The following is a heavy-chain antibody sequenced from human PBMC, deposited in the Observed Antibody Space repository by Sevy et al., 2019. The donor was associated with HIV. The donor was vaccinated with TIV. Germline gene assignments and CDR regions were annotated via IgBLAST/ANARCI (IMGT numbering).Heavy chain of an antibody. V-gene: IGHV3-72*01. CDR3: ARDWYSGSYYDY. J-gene: IGHJ4*02. CDR2: TRNKANSYTT. CDR1: GFTFSDHY. Sequence: GGSLRLSCAASGFTFSDHYMDWVRQAPGKGLEWVGRTRNKANSYTTEYAASVKGRFTISRDDSKNSLYLQMNSLKTEDTAVYYCARDWYSGSYYDYWGQGTLVTVSS. D-gene: IGHD1-26*01.